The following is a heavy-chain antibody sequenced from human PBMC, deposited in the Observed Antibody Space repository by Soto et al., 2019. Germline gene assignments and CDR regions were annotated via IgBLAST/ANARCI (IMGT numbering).Heavy chain of an antibody. V-gene: IGHV3-33*01. J-gene: IGHJ5*02. CDR2: IWYDGSNK. D-gene: IGHD3-10*01. CDR1: GFTFSSYG. CDR3: ARDAWFGRNWFDP. Sequence: PGGSLRLSCAASGFTFSSYGMHWVRQAPGKGLEWVAVIWYDGSNKYYADSVKGRFTISRDNSKNTLYLQMNSLRAEDTAVYYCARDAWFGRNWFDPWGQGTLVTVSS.